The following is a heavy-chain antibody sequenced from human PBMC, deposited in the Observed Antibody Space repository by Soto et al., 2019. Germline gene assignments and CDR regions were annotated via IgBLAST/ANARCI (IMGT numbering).Heavy chain of an antibody. CDR1: GFTFSSYW. CDR2: INSDGSST. CDR3: ARDGKWFGEGGDYFYCGMDV. D-gene: IGHD3-10*01. Sequence: EVQLVESGGGLVQPGGSLRLSCAASGFTFSSYWMHWVRQAPGKGLVWVSRINSDGSSTSYADSVKGRFTISRDNAKNTVYLQMNSLRAEDTAVYYCARDGKWFGEGGDYFYCGMDVWGQGTTVTVSS. V-gene: IGHV3-74*01. J-gene: IGHJ6*02.